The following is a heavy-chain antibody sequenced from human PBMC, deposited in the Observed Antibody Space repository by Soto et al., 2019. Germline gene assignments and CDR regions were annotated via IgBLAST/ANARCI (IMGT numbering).Heavy chain of an antibody. V-gene: IGHV1-69*01. CDR2: IIPIFGTA. CDR1: GCWLRSDA. Sequence: VNVYWKPSGCWLRSDAISWVRQAPEQGLEWLGGIIPIFGTANYAQKFQGRVTITADESTSTAYMELSSLRSEDTAVYYCARVFYFYGSGRPPYYYYGLDICGQAHMVTVS. J-gene: IGHJ6*02. CDR3: ARVFYFYGSGRPPYYYYGLDI. D-gene: IGHD3-10*01.